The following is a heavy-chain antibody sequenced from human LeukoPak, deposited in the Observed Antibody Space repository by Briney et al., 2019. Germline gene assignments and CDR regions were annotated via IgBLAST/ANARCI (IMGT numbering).Heavy chain of an antibody. CDR3: AGYGSGSF. CDR1: GFTFSSYS. CDR2: ISSSSSTI. V-gene: IGHV3-48*04. J-gene: IGHJ4*02. Sequence: QTGGSLRLSCAASGFTFSSYSMNWVRQAPGKGLEWVSYISSSSSTIYYADSVKGRFTISRDNAKNTLYLQMNSLRAEDTAIYYCAGYGSGSFWGQGTLVTVSS. D-gene: IGHD3-10*01.